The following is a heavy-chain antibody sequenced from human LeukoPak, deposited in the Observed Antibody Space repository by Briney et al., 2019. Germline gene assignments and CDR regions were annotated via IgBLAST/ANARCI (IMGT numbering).Heavy chain of an antibody. V-gene: IGHV1-24*01. J-gene: IGHJ4*02. CDR1: GDTVTDSS. CDR3: ATGLEWLLYGFFDS. Sequence: ASVKVSCKVSGDTVTDSSMNWVRQAPGKGLEWLGGLHPEDGETIYAQQFQGRVTMTEDTSTGTAYMELRSLRSEDTAVYFCATGLEWLLYGFFDSWGQGTLVTVSS. CDR2: LHPEDGET. D-gene: IGHD3-3*01.